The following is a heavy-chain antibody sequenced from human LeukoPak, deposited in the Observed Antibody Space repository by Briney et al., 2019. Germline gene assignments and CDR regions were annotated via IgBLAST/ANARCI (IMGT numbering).Heavy chain of an antibody. V-gene: IGHV3-74*01. D-gene: IGHD3-3*01. CDR1: GFTFSSYW. J-gene: IGHJ4*02. CDR3: ARDRQEYYDFWSGPGY. CDR2: INSDGSST. Sequence: GGSLRPSCAASGFTFSSYWMHWVRQAPGKGLVWVSRINSDGSSTSYAGSVKGRFTISRDNAKNTLYLQMNSLRAEDTAVYYCARDRQEYYDFWSGPGYWGQGTLVTVSS.